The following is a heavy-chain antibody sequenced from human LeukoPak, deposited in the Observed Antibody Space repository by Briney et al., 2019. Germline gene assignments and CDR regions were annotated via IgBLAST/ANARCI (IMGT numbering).Heavy chain of an antibody. D-gene: IGHD5-18*01. CDR1: GGSFSGYY. J-gene: IGHJ4*02. V-gene: IGHV4-34*01. Sequence: ASETLSLTCAVYGGSFSGYYWSWIRQPPGKGLEWIGEINHSGSTNYNPSLKSRVTISVDTSKNQFSLKLSSVTAADTAVCYCARVRKIQPSYYFDYWGQGTLVTVSS. CDR3: ARVRKIQPSYYFDY. CDR2: INHSGST.